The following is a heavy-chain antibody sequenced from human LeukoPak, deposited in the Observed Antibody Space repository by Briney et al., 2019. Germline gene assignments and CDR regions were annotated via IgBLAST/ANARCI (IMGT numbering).Heavy chain of an antibody. V-gene: IGHV1-69*06. CDR3: ARGYCSSTSCYAFDI. J-gene: IGHJ3*02. CDR2: IIPIFGTP. CDR1: GGTFSSYA. D-gene: IGHD2-2*01. Sequence: GASVKVSCKAPGGTFSSYAISWVRQAPGQGLEWMGGIIPIFGTPNYAQKFQGRVAITADKSTSTAYMELSSLRSEDTAVYYCARGYCSSTSCYAFDIWGQGTMVTVSS.